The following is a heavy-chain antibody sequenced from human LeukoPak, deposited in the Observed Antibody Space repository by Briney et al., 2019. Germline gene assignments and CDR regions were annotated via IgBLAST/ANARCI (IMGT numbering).Heavy chain of an antibody. CDR3: ARENYYDSSGSNNWFDP. Sequence: PGGSLRLSCAASGFTFSDYYMSWIRQAPGKGLEWVSYISSSGSTIYYADSVKGRFTISRDNAKNTLYLQMNSLRAEDTAVYYCARENYYDSSGSNNWFDPWGQGTLVTVSS. J-gene: IGHJ5*02. D-gene: IGHD3-22*01. V-gene: IGHV3-11*04. CDR2: ISSSGSTI. CDR1: GFTFSDYY.